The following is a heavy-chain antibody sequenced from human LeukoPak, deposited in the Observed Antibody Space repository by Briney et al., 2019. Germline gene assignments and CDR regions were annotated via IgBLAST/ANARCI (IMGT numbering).Heavy chain of an antibody. CDR2: IYYSGSS. D-gene: IGHD3-10*01. CDR1: GGSISGSSDY. V-gene: IGHV4-39*01. J-gene: IGHJ5*02. Sequence: SETLSLTCSVSGGSISGSSDYWGWIRQPPGKGLEWLGSIYYSGSSYYNPSLKSRVTISVDTSKNQFSLKLSSVTAADTAVYYCTRLWAAMVWGATPLNWFDPWGQGTLVTVSS. CDR3: TRLWAAMVWGATPLNWFDP.